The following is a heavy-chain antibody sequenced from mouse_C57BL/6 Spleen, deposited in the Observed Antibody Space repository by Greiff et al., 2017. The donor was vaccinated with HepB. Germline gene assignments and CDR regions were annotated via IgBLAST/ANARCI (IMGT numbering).Heavy chain of an antibody. Sequence: EVQLQQSGPELVKPGASVKISCKASGYSFTGYYMNWVKQSPEKSLEWIGEINPSTGGTTYNQKFKAKATLTVDKSSSTAYMQLKSLTSEDSAVYYCARSLGYYFDYWGQGTTLTVSS. CDR3: ARSLGYYFDY. V-gene: IGHV1-42*01. D-gene: IGHD4-1*01. CDR2: INPSTGGT. J-gene: IGHJ2*01. CDR1: GYSFTGYY.